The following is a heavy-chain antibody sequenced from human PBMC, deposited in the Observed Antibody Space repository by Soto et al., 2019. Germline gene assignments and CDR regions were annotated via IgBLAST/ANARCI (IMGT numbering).Heavy chain of an antibody. J-gene: IGHJ4*02. D-gene: IGHD1-26*01. CDR3: ARHPRGSGNLYYFDY. Sequence: LRVSCAASGITFSDYYVSWILQAPGKGLEWVSYISSSSSYTNYADSVKGRFTISRDNAKNSLYLQMNSLRAEDTAVYYCARHPRGSGNLYYFDYWGQGTLVTVSS. V-gene: IGHV3-11*06. CDR1: GITFSDYY. CDR2: ISSSSSYT.